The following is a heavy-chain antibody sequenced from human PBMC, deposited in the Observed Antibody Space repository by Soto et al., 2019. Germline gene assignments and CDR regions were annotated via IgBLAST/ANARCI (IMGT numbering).Heavy chain of an antibody. D-gene: IGHD6-19*01. V-gene: IGHV1-69*04. Sequence: GASVKVSCKASGYTFTNSRMHWVRPAPGQGLEWMGRIIPIVAIANYAQKFQGRVTITADKSTSTAYMELSSLRSEDTAVYYCARVPYSSGRRAVDYWGQGTLVTVSS. J-gene: IGHJ4*02. CDR3: ARVPYSSGRRAVDY. CDR1: GYTFTNSR. CDR2: IIPIVAIA.